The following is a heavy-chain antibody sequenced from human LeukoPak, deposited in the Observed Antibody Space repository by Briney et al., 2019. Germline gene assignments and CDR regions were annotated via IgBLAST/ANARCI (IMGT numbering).Heavy chain of an antibody. CDR3: ASSWEYYYDSSGSFAFDI. J-gene: IGHJ3*02. CDR2: IRYDGSNK. CDR1: GFTFRYYW. D-gene: IGHD3-22*01. Sequence: GGSLRLSCAASGFTFRYYWMSWVRQAPGKGLEWVAFIRYDGSNKYYADSVKGRFTISRDNAKNSLYLQMNSLRAEDTAVYYCASSWEYYYDSSGSFAFDIWGQGTMVTVSS. V-gene: IGHV3-30*02.